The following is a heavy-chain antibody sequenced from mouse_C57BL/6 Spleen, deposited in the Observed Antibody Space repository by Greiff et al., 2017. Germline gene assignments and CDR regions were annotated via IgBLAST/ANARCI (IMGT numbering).Heavy chain of an antibody. CDR3: ASGGFAY. V-gene: IGHV1-69*01. J-gene: IGHJ3*01. CDR2: IDPSDSST. Sequence: QVQLQQPGAELVMPGASVKLSCKASGYTFTSSWMHWVKQRPGQGLEWIGEIDPSDSSTNYNQKFKGKSTLTVDKSSSTAYMQLSSLTSEDSAVYYCASGGFAYWGQGTLVTVSA. CDR1: GYTFTSSW.